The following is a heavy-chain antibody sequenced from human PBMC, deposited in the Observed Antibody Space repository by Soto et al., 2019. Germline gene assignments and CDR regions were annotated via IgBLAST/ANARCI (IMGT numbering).Heavy chain of an antibody. CDR2: ISSSSRRT. D-gene: IGHD3-22*01. V-gene: IGHV3-23*01. CDR3: AKRSDSSGSYCFGS. Sequence: GGSLRLSCETSGFTFGNYGMGWVRQAPGKGLYWVSGISSSSRRTYYADSVRGWCTISREKSKNSLYLQMDPLRADDTAVYYCAKRSDSSGSYCFGSWGQGSLCGVSS. CDR1: GFTFGNYG. J-gene: IGHJ4*02.